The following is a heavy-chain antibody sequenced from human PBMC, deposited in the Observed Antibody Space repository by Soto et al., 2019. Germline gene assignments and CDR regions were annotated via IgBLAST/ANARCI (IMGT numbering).Heavy chain of an antibody. CDR3: ARDSGRYYYYGMDV. J-gene: IGHJ6*02. D-gene: IGHD3-10*01. Sequence: EVQLVESGGGLVQPGGSLRLSCAASGFTFSSYWMHWVRQAPGKGLVWVSRINSDGSRTSYADSVKGRFTITRANANNTLYLQMNSLRAEDTAVYYCARDSGRYYYYGMDVWGQGTTVTVSS. CDR1: GFTFSSYW. V-gene: IGHV3-74*01. CDR2: INSDGSRT.